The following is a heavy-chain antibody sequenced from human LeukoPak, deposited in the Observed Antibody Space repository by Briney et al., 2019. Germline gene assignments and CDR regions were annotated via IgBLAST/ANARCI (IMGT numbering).Heavy chain of an antibody. J-gene: IGHJ4*02. CDR2: IFTTGST. CDR1: GVSINGGSYY. D-gene: IGHD4-17*01. V-gene: IGHV4-61*09. CDR3: ARDHADYGDYYHFDY. Sequence: SSETLSLTCSVSGVSINGGSYYWSWIRQPAGKPLEWIGHIFTTGSTSYNPSLRTRVTISEDSSKDQFSLNLKSVTAADTAVYYCARDHADYGDYYHFDYWGQGTLVTVSS.